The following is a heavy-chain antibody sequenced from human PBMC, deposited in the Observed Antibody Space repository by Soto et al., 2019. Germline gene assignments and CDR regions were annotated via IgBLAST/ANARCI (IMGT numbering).Heavy chain of an antibody. D-gene: IGHD3-10*01. CDR2: INHSGST. Sequence: PSETLSLTCAVYGGSFSGYYWSWIRQPPGKGLEWIGEINHSGSTNYNPSLKSRVTISVDTSKNQFSLKLSSVTAADTAVYYCARAKVIPGNDYYYGMDVWGQGTTVTVSS. V-gene: IGHV4-34*01. CDR3: ARAKVIPGNDYYYGMDV. CDR1: GGSFSGYY. J-gene: IGHJ6*02.